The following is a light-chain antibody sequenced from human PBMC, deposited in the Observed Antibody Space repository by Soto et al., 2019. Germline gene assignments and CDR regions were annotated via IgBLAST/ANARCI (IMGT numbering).Light chain of an antibody. CDR1: QSITSY. J-gene: IGKJ4*01. CDR3: QQSYSMPPT. V-gene: IGKV1-39*01. Sequence: DIQMTQSPSSLSASVGDRVTITCRASQSITSYLNWYQQKPGEAPKLLIYAASSLESGVPSRFSGSGSGTDFTLTISSLQPEDFATFYCQQSYSMPPTFGGGTKV. CDR2: AAS.